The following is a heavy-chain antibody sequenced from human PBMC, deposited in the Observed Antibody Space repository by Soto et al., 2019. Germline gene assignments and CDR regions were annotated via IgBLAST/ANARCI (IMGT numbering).Heavy chain of an antibody. CDR2: IDNAGGTI. D-gene: IGHD6-25*01. Sequence: QVHLVESGGGLVKPGGSLRLSCVASGFAFGDYSMNWIRQSPGKGLEWLSYIDNAGGTIYYADSVRGRFTVSRDNDNHSLFLQLTALRAEDSAMYFCARVEFGYHSHLGSWGREPGSPSPQ. CDR1: GFAFGDYS. V-gene: IGHV3-11*01. J-gene: IGHJ4*02. CDR3: ARVEFGYHSHLGS.